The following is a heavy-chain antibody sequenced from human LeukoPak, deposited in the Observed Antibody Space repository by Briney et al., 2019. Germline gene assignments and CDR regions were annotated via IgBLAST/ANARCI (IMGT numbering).Heavy chain of an antibody. Sequence: PSETLSLTCTVSGGSISSGSYYWSWIRQPAGKGLEWIGRIYTSGSTNYNPSLKSRVTISVDTSKNQFSLKLSSVTAADTAVYYCARERSYYYDSTLDLWGRGTLVTVSS. CDR1: GGSISSGSYY. D-gene: IGHD3-22*01. V-gene: IGHV4-61*02. CDR3: ARERSYYYDSTLDL. CDR2: IYTSGST. J-gene: IGHJ2*01.